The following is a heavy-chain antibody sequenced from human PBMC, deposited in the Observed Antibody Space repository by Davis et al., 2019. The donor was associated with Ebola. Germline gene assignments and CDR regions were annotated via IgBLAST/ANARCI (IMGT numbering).Heavy chain of an antibody. V-gene: IGHV3-48*01. CDR3: ARFFGEFPNPYGMDV. CDR2: IRITGKTI. CDR1: DYVFGSHT. D-gene: IGHD3-3*01. J-gene: IGHJ6*02. Sequence: PGGSLRLPCRGSDYVFGSHTTNWFRQAPGKGLEWISFIRITGKTIYYADSVKGRFTISRDNGKKSVYLQMNSLGAEDTAMYYCARFFGEFPNPYGMDVWGQGTPVTVSS.